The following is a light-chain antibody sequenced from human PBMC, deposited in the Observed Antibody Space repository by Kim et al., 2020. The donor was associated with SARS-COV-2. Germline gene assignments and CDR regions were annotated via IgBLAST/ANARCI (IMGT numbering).Light chain of an antibody. J-gene: IGLJ1*01. CDR1: SFNIANNY. CDR3: GTWDNSLGGRV. V-gene: IGLV1-51*01. Sequence: QSVLTQPPSVSAAPGQKVTISCSGSSFNIANNYVSWYQQFPGTAPKLLIYDNDKRPSGIPDRFSGSKSGTSAALDITGLQAGDEADYYCGTWDNSLGGRVFGTGTRITVL. CDR2: DND.